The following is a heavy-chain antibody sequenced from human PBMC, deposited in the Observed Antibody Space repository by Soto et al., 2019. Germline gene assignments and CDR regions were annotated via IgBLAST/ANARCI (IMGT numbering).Heavy chain of an antibody. CDR1: GGSFSGYY. J-gene: IGHJ4*02. CDR2: INHSGST. V-gene: IGHV4-34*01. CDR3: ARAMTYYYGSGSYNY. Sequence: QVQLQQWGAGLLKPSETLSLTCAVYGGSFSGYYWSWIRQPPGKGLEWIGEINHSGSTNYNPSLNSRVTISVDTSKTHVSLKLSSVTAADTAVYYCARAMTYYYGSGSYNYWGQGTLVTVSS. D-gene: IGHD3-10*01.